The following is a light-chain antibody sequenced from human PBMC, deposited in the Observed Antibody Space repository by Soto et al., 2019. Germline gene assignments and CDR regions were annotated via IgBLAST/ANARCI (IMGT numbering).Light chain of an antibody. CDR3: QQYTTYPWT. V-gene: IGKV1-5*01. J-gene: IGKJ1*01. CDR1: QRISTW. CDR2: DAS. Sequence: NQMPQSPSTLSASVGDGVTITCRASQRISTWLAWYQQKPGKAPKLLISDASRLVTVVPSRSSGSGSGTEFTLTISSLQPDDFATYYCQQYTTYPWTFGQGTKV.